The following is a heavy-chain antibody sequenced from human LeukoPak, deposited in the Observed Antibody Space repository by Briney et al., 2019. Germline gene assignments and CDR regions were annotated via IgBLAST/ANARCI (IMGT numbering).Heavy chain of an antibody. CDR2: ISGSGRSA. CDR3: AQDYSGYDLSAGY. D-gene: IGHD5-12*01. Sequence: PGGSLRLACAASGXTFSSHAVSWVRQAPGKGLEWVSVISGSGRSAYYADSLKGRFTISRDNSKDTLYLQMNSLRAEDTALYYCAQDYSGYDLSAGYWGQGTLVTVSS. V-gene: IGHV3-23*01. J-gene: IGHJ4*02. CDR1: GXTFSSHA.